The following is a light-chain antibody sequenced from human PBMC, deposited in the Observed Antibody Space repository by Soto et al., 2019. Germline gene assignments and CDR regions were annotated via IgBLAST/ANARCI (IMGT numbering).Light chain of an antibody. V-gene: IGKV1-5*02. J-gene: IGKJ1*01. CDR1: QSVSTR. CDR3: QHMRT. CDR2: DAS. Sequence: DIQMTQSPSSLSASVGDRVTIICRASQSVSTRLAWYQQKPGKAPKVLIYDASSWAGGVPSRFSGSGFGTEFSLTISSLQPDDFGSYYCQHMRTFGQGTKVEMK.